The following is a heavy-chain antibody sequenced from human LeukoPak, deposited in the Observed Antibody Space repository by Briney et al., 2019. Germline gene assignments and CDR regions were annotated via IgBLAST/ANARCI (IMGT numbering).Heavy chain of an antibody. V-gene: IGHV3-23*01. J-gene: IGHJ4*02. CDR2: ISSGGGST. CDR3: AKVNARDWLPYFDY. Sequence: GGSLRLSCAAPGFTFSSYAMSWVRQAPGKGLEWVSGISSGGGSTYYADSVKGRLTISRDNPKNTLYLQMNSLRAEDTAVYYCAKVNARDWLPYFDYWGQGILVTVSS. D-gene: IGHD3/OR15-3a*01. CDR1: GFTFSSYA.